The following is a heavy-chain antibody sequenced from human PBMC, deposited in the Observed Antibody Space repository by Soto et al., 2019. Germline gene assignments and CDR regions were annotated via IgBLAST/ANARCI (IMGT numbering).Heavy chain of an antibody. CDR2: IIPILDIT. Sequence: QVQVVQSGAEVKKPGSSVKVSCKTSGGTFSTYTLSWVRQAPGQGLEWMGRIIPILDITNYAQKFQGRFTITADKSTSTAYMDLSSLRSEDTALYYCALGDNGDVFAFWGQGTLLSVSS. CDR1: GGTFSTYT. CDR3: ALGDNGDVFAF. V-gene: IGHV1-69*02. D-gene: IGHD4-17*01. J-gene: IGHJ4*02.